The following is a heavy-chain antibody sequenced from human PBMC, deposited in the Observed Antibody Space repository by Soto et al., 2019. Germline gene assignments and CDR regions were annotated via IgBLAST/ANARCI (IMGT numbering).Heavy chain of an antibody. Sequence: GGSLRLSCAASGFTFSSYAMHWVRQAPGKGLEYVSAISSNGGSTYYANSVKGRFTISRDNSKNTLYLQMGSLRAEDMAVYYCARDALSCSGGSCRAGYYGMDVWGQGTTVTVSS. CDR2: ISSNGGST. CDR1: GFTFSSYA. V-gene: IGHV3-64*01. D-gene: IGHD2-15*01. CDR3: ARDALSCSGGSCRAGYYGMDV. J-gene: IGHJ6*02.